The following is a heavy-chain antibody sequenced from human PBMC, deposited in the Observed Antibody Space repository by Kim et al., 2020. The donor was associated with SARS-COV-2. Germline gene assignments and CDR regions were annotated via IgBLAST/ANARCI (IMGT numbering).Heavy chain of an antibody. CDR2: ISYDGSNK. J-gene: IGHJ4*01. Sequence: GGSLRLSCAASGFTFSSYAMHWVRQAPGKGLEWVAVISYDGSNKYYADSVKGRFTISRDNSKNTLYLQMNSLRAEDTAVYYCARGRVIVVVVAAINYWC. CDR1: GFTFSSYA. D-gene: IGHD2-15*01. CDR3: ARGRVIVVVVAAINY. V-gene: IGHV3-30*04.